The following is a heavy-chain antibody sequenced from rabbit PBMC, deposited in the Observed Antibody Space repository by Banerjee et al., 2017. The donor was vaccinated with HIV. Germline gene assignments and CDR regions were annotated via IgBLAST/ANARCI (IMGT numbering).Heavy chain of an antibody. CDR2: IDPIFGSA. J-gene: IGHJ4*01. Sequence: QEQLVESGGGLVQPGGSLKLSCKASGFDFSTYGVSWVRQAPGKGLEWIGYIDPIFGSAYYASWVNGRFTISRHNAQNTLSLQLTSLTAADTATYFCVRDLTGVTGWNFNLWGPGTLVTVS. D-gene: IGHD7-1*01. V-gene: IGHV1S47*01. CDR3: VRDLTGVTGWNFNL. CDR1: GFDFSTYG.